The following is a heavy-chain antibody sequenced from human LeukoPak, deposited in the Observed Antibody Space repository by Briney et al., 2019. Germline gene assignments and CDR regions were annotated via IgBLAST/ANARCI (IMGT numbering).Heavy chain of an antibody. CDR1: GDSINSPDL. Sequence: SETLSLTCTVSGDSINSPDLWSWVRQPPGKGLEWIGEMYLSGTTHSNPSVKSRATISIDKSKNQFFLNLSSVTAADTAVYYCAGLVGRYSSGLYYYYFDYWGQGTLVTVSS. CDR3: AGLVGRYSSGLYYYYFDY. J-gene: IGHJ4*02. D-gene: IGHD3-22*01. V-gene: IGHV4-4*02. CDR2: MYLSGTT.